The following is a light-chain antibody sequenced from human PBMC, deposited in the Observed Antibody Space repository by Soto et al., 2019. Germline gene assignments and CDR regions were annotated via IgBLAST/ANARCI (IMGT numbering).Light chain of an antibody. V-gene: IGKV1-39*01. CDR1: QSISRF. CDR3: QQTYSGLQT. CDR2: LAS. Sequence: DIQLTQSPSSLSASVGDRVTITCRASQSISRFLNWFQQKPGKAPRLLMYLASTLESGVPSRFSGSGSGTDYTLTISSLQPEDFATYYCQQTYSGLQTFGQGTKVEIK. J-gene: IGKJ1*01.